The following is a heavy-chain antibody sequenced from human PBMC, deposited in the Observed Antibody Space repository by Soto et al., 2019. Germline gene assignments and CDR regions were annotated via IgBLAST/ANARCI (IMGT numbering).Heavy chain of an antibody. CDR3: AKDLSRVVAATPVDY. D-gene: IGHD2-15*01. CDR2: ISYDGSNK. Sequence: AGSLRLSCAASGFTFSSYGMHWVRQAPGKGLEWVAVISYDGSNKYYADSVKGRFTISRDNSKNTLYLQMNSLRAEDTAVYYCAKDLSRVVAATPVDYWGQGTLVTVSS. J-gene: IGHJ4*02. V-gene: IGHV3-30*18. CDR1: GFTFSSYG.